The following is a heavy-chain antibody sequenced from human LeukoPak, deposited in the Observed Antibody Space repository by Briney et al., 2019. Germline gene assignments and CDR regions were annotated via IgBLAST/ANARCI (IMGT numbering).Heavy chain of an antibody. CDR3: AKGDDSSGYYFNYFDL. D-gene: IGHD3-22*01. V-gene: IGHV3-21*01. J-gene: IGHJ4*02. Sequence: VKPGGSLRLSCAASGFTFNNYSMNWVRQAPGKGLEWVSSISSSSSYIYYADSVKGRFTISRDNAKNSLYLQTNSLRAEDTAVYYCAKGDDSSGYYFNYFDLWGQGTLVTVSS. CDR2: ISSSSSYI. CDR1: GFTFNNYS.